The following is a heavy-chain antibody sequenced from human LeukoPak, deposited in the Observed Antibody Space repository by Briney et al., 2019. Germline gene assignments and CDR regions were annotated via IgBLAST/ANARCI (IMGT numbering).Heavy chain of an antibody. V-gene: IGHV4-61*01. CDR1: GGSVTSGSNY. Sequence: SETLSLTCTVSGGSVTSGSNYWGWFRQPPGEGLEWIGFIYYSGSTNYNPSLKSRVTISVDTSKNQFSLKVNSVTAADTAVYYCARHRTSGWGLDYWGQGTLVTVSS. CDR3: ARHRTSGWGLDY. D-gene: IGHD6-19*01. J-gene: IGHJ4*02. CDR2: IYYSGST.